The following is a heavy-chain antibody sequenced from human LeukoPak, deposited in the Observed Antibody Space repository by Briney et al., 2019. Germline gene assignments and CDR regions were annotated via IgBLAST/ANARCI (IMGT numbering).Heavy chain of an antibody. D-gene: IGHD6-13*01. CDR1: GGTFSSYA. J-gene: IGHJ4*02. Sequence: GASVKVSCKASGGTFSSYAISWVRQAPGQGLEWMGGIIPIFGTANYAQRLQGRVTMTTDTSTSTAYMELRSLRSDDTAVYYCAREAAAADYWGQGTLVTVSS. CDR3: AREAAAADY. V-gene: IGHV1-69*05. CDR2: IIPIFGTA.